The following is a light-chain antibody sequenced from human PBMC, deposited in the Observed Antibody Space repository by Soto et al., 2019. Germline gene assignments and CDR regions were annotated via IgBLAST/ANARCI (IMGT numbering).Light chain of an antibody. CDR1: QSVSNN. CDR2: GAS. V-gene: IGKV3-15*01. J-gene: IGKJ4*01. CDR3: QQYNDWPPLT. Sequence: EIVMTQSPATLSVSPGERATLSCRASQSVSNNLAWYQQKPGQAPRLLIYGASTRATAIPARFSGSGSGTEFTLTISSLQSEDFAVYYCQQYNDWPPLTFGGGTKVVIK.